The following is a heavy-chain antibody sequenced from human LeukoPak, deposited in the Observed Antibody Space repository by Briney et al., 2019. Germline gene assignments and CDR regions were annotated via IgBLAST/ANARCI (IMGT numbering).Heavy chain of an antibody. CDR2: ISAYNGNT. D-gene: IGHD3-10*01. CDR3: ARDPYYYGSGSYSRWFDP. Sequence: ASVKVSCKASGYTFTDYYVHWVRQAPGQGLEWMGWISAYNGNTNYAQKLQGRVTMTTDTSTSTAYMELRSLRSDDTAVYYCARDPYYYGSGSYSRWFDPWGQGTLVTASS. J-gene: IGHJ5*02. V-gene: IGHV1-18*04. CDR1: GYTFTDYY.